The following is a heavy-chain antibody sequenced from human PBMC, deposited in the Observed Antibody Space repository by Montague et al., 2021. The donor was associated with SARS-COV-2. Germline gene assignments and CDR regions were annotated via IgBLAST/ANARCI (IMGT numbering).Heavy chain of an antibody. CDR3: ARGAPGY. V-gene: IGHV4-34*01. D-gene: IGHD1-1*01. J-gene: IGHJ4*02. CDR2: INYGGST. CDR1: GGSFSDYH. Sequence: SETLSLTCAVYGGSFSDYHWTWIRQSSGGGLEWIGQINYGGSTKYNPSLRSRVTIPIDTSKNQFSLKLTSVTAADTAVYYCARGAPGYWGQGTLVTVSS.